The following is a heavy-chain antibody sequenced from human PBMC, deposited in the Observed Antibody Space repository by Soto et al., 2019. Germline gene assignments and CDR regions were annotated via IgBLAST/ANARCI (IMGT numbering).Heavy chain of an antibody. CDR1: GFTFSGYA. CDR3: AKNRGRVTTSGHFDY. J-gene: IGHJ4*02. D-gene: IGHD4-17*01. CDR2: IHGGGNSA. V-gene: IGHV3-23*01. Sequence: EVQLLESGGDLVQPGRSLRLSCAASGFTFSGYAMSWVRQAPGKGLEWVSVIHGGGNSAYYADSVKGRFTISRDNSKNTLYLQTSSLRGEDTAVYYCAKNRGRVTTSGHFDYWGQGTLVTVSS.